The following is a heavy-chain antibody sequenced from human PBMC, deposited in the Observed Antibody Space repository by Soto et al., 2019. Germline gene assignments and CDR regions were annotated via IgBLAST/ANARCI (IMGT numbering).Heavy chain of an antibody. CDR2: IYSGGST. CDR3: ARERFHSYYYNGMDV. J-gene: IGHJ6*02. CDR1: GFTVSSNY. D-gene: IGHD3-10*01. Sequence: EVQLVETGGGLIQPGGSLRLSCAASGFTVSSNYMSWVRQAPGKGLEWVSVIYSGGSTYYADSVKGRFTISRDNSKNKLYLQMNSLRAEDTAVYYCARERFHSYYYNGMDVWGQGTTVTVSS. V-gene: IGHV3-53*02.